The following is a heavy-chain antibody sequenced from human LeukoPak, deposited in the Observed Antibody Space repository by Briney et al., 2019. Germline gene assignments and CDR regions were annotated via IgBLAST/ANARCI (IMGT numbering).Heavy chain of an antibody. CDR1: GGSFSGYY. CDR2: INHSGST. Sequence: PSETLSLTCAVYGGSFSGYYWSWIRQPPGKGLEWIGEINHSGSTNYIPSLKSRVTISVDTSKNQFSLKLSSVTAADTAVYYCERREAALLWFGELPGMDVWGQGTTVTVSS. CDR3: ERREAALLWFGELPGMDV. D-gene: IGHD3-10*01. V-gene: IGHV4-34*01. J-gene: IGHJ6*02.